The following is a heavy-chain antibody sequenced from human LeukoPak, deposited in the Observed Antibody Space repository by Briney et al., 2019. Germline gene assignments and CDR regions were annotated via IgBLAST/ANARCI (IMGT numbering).Heavy chain of an antibody. V-gene: IGHV1-46*01. CDR3: ARFLWFGELLLDY. Sequence: ASVKVSCKASGYTFTSYYMHWVRQAPGQGLEWMGLINPTGGSTGYAQKFQGRVTMTRDMSTSTAYMELRGLRSDDTAVYYCARFLWFGELLLDYWGQGTLVTVSS. J-gene: IGHJ4*02. CDR1: GYTFTSYY. D-gene: IGHD3-10*01. CDR2: INPTGGST.